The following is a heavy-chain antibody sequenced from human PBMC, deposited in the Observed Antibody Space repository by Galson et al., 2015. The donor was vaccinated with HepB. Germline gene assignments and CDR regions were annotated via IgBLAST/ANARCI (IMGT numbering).Heavy chain of an antibody. V-gene: IGHV4-31*03. CDR1: GGSISSGGYY. CDR2: IYYSGST. CDR3: ARCEWLAGGQHMDV. Sequence: TLSLTCTVSGGSISSGGYYWSWIRQHPGKGLEWIGYIYYSGSTYYNPSLKSRVTISVDTSKNQFSLKLSSVTAADTAVYYCARCEWLAGGQHMDVWGQGTTVTVSS. J-gene: IGHJ6*02. D-gene: IGHD5-12*01.